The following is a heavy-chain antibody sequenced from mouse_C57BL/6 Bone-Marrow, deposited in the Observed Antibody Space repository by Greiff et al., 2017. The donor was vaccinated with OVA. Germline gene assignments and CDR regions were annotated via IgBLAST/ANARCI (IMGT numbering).Heavy chain of an antibody. CDR3: ARWDGYYSDY. CDR1: GYTFTSYW. CDR2: IDPSDSYT. V-gene: IGHV1-59*01. Sequence: VQLQQPGAELVRPGTSVKLSCKASGYTFTSYWMHWVKQRPGQGLEWIGVIDPSDSYTNYNQKFKGKATLTVDTSSSTAYMQLSSLTSEDSAVYYCARWDGYYSDYWGQGTTLTVSS. D-gene: IGHD2-3*01. J-gene: IGHJ2*01.